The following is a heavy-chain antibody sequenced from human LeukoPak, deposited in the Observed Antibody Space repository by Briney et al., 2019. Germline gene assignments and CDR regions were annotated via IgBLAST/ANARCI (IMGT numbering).Heavy chain of an antibody. D-gene: IGHD2-2*01. J-gene: IGHJ4*02. Sequence: GGSLRLSCAASGFTFSDYYMSWIRQAPGNGLEWVSYISSSGSTIYYADSVKGRFTISRDNAKNSLYLQMNSLRAEDTAVYYCARAAVVPAAMVYFDYWGQGTLVTVSS. CDR3: ARAAVVPAAMVYFDY. CDR2: ISSSGSTI. CDR1: GFTFSDYY. V-gene: IGHV3-11*04.